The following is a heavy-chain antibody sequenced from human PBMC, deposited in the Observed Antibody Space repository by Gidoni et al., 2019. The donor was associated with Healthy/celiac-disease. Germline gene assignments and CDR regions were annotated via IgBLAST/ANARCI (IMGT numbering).Heavy chain of an antibody. CDR3: ARHPNAGLTYYMDV. CDR1: GGSISSYY. V-gene: IGHV4-59*08. D-gene: IGHD3-10*01. Sequence: QVQLQESGPGLVKPSETLSLTCTASGGSISSYYWSWIRQPPGKGLEWIGYIYYSGSTNYNPSLKSRVTISVDTSKNQFSLKLSSVTAADTAVYYCARHPNAGLTYYMDVWGKGTTVTVSS. J-gene: IGHJ6*03. CDR2: IYYSGST.